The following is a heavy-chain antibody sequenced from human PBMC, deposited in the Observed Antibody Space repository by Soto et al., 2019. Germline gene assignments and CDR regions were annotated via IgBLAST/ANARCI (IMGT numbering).Heavy chain of an antibody. J-gene: IGHJ6*02. CDR1: GFTFSSYW. D-gene: IGHD6-25*01. CDR2: INIDGSST. CDR3: ARVDERAAGGMDV. V-gene: IGHV3-74*01. Sequence: PGGSLRLSCAASGFTFSSYWMHWVRQAPGKGLVWVSRINIDGSSTSYADSVKGRFTISRDNAKNTLYLQMNSLRAEDTAVYYCARVDERAAGGMDVWGQGTTVTVSS.